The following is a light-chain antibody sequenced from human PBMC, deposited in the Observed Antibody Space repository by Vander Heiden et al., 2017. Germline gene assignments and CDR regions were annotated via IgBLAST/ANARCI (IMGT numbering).Light chain of an antibody. J-gene: IGKJ1*01. CDR3: KRYYSSPPT. CDR1: QRVLYISNNNTY. Sequence: IVLTQSPHSFLLLPGERATINSRSIQRVLYISNNNTYLAGYQQNPGKPPRLLIYWASTWESGVHDRFSGSGSGEDFPLTISSLKAEDVALYYCKRYYSSPPTFGQGTKVEI. CDR2: WAS. V-gene: IGKV4-1*01.